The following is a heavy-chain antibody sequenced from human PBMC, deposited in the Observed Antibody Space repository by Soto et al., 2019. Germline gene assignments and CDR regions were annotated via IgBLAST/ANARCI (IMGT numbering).Heavy chain of an antibody. CDR3: ARYSGYDTGYYGMDV. D-gene: IGHD5-12*01. J-gene: IGHJ6*02. V-gene: IGHV1-18*01. CDR1: GYGYTSYG. Sequence: GASVKVSCKAAGYGYTSYGISWVRQAPGQGLEWMGWISAYNGNTNYAQKLQGRVTMTTDTSTSTAYTELRSLRSDDTAVYYCARYSGYDTGYYGMDVWGQGTTVTVSS. CDR2: ISAYNGNT.